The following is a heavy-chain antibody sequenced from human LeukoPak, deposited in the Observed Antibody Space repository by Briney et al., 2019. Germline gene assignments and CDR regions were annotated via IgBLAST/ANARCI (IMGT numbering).Heavy chain of an antibody. CDR3: AGRLPNVWAFDI. D-gene: IGHD1-1*01. CDR2: IYPGDSDT. CDR1: GYIYTSYW. Sequence: GESLKISCKGSGYIYTSYWIGWVRQMPVKGLEWMGIIYPGDSDTRYSPTFQGQVTFSVDKSNSTAYLQWSSLKASDTAIYYCAGRLPNVWAFDIWGQGTMVTVSS. V-gene: IGHV5-51*01. J-gene: IGHJ3*02.